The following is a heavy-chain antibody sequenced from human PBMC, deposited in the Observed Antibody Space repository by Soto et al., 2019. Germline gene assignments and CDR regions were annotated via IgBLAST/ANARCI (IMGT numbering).Heavy chain of an antibody. J-gene: IGHJ3*02. CDR1: GYSFTSYW. D-gene: IGHD2-15*01. CDR3: ARSLAWFPNAFDI. V-gene: IGHV5-51*01. CDR2: IYPGDSDT. Sequence: GESLKISCKGSGYSFTSYWIGWVRQMPGKGLEWMGIIYPGDSDTRYRPSFQGQVTISADKSISTAYLQWSSLKASDTATYYCARSLAWFPNAFDIWGQGTTGTVSS.